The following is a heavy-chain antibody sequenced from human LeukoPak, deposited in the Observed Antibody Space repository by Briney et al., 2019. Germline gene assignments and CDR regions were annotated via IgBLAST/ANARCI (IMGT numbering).Heavy chain of an antibody. CDR2: IYTSGST. D-gene: IGHD6-13*01. CDR3: ARRVIAAAGISGYYYYYMDV. V-gene: IGHV4-4*09. J-gene: IGHJ6*03. Sequence: PSETLSLTCTVSGGSISSYYWSWIRQPPGKGLEWIGYIYTSGSTNYNPSLKSRVTISVDTSKNQFSLKLSSVTAADTAVYYCARRVIAAAGISGYYYYYMDVWGKGTTVTVSS. CDR1: GGSISSYY.